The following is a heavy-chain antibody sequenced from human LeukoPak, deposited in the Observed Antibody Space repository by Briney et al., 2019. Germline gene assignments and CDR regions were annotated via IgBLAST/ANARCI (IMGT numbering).Heavy chain of an antibody. J-gene: IGHJ4*02. V-gene: IGHV3-48*01. CDR2: ISSSSSTI. CDR1: GFTFSSYS. D-gene: IGHD3-3*01. CDR3: ARVEGNYDFWSGYPSIDY. Sequence: GGSLRLSCAASGFTFSSYSMNWVRQAPGKGLEWVSYISSSSSTIYYADSLKGRFTISRDNAKNSLYLQMNSLRAEDTAVYYCARVEGNYDFWSGYPSIDYWGQGTLVTVSS.